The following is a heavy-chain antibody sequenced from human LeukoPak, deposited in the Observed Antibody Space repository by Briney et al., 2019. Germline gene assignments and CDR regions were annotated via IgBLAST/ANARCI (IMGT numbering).Heavy chain of an antibody. Sequence: GGSLRPSCAASGFTFSSYAMSWVRQAPGKGLEWVAAISDGGGSTYYADSVNGRFTISRDNSKNTLYLQMNSLRAEDTAVYYCAKVEMAYFDYWGQGTLITVSA. CDR1: GFTFSSYA. J-gene: IGHJ4*02. D-gene: IGHD5-24*01. CDR3: AKVEMAYFDY. CDR2: ISDGGGST. V-gene: IGHV3-23*01.